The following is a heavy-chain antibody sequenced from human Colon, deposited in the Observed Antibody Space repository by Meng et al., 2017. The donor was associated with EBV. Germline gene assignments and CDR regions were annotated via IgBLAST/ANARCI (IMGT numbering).Heavy chain of an antibody. J-gene: IGHJ4*02. CDR1: GGSINSGDYY. CDR3: ARNYSFDY. CDR2: IYYTGST. Sequence: QGGLEGSGPGLVKPSQTLSLTCTVSGGSINSGDYYWSWIRQPPGKGLEWIGYIYYTGSTYYNPSLKSRVTISMDTSKNQFSLRLSSVTAADTAVYYCARNYSFDYWGQGTLVTVSS. V-gene: IGHV4-30-4*01.